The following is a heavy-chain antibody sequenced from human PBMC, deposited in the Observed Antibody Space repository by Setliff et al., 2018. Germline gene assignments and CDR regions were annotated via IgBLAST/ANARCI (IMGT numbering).Heavy chain of an antibody. Sequence: CSVASGFTFSYYCMDWFRQAPGKGLELVSSISYGSTYIYQSDSVSGRFTISRDDAKKSLYLQMNSLCAEDTAVYYCARSGGIGNYNWDVWGKGTTVTVSS. D-gene: IGHD3-16*01. J-gene: IGHJ6*03. CDR1: GFTFSYYC. CDR3: ARSGGIGNYNWDV. V-gene: IGHV3-21*01. CDR2: ISYGSTYI.